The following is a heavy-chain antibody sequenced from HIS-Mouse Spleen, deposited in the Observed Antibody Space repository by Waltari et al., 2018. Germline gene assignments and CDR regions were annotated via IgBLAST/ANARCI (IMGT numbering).Heavy chain of an antibody. CDR3: ARDPSGYDNH. J-gene: IGHJ5*02. CDR2: ISSSSSYI. CDR1: GFTFSGYS. Sequence: EVQLVESGGGLVKPGGSLRLSCEASGFTFSGYSMTWVRQAPGKGLEWVSSISSSSSYIYYADSVKGRFTISRDNAKNSLYLQMNSLRAEDTAVYYCARDPSGYDNHWGQGTLVTVSS. V-gene: IGHV3-21*01. D-gene: IGHD5-12*01.